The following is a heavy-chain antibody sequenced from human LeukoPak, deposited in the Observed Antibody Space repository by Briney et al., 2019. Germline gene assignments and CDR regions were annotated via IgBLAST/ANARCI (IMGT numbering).Heavy chain of an antibody. CDR1: VDSVSINSAA. V-gene: IGHV6-1*01. CDR3: AMGRWWELPD. Sequence: SQTLSLTCALSVDSVSINSAAWNWLRQSPSRGLEWLGRTHYRSKWYNDYAVSVKSRITINPNTSKNQFSLQLNSVTPEDTAVYYCAMGRWWELPDWGQGTLVTVSS. D-gene: IGHD1-26*01. J-gene: IGHJ4*02. CDR2: THYRSKWYN.